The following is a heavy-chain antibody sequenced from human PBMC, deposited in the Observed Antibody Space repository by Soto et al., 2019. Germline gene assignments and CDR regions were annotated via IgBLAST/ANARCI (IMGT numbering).Heavy chain of an antibody. D-gene: IGHD5-12*01. CDR2: IYSGGST. V-gene: IGHV3-53*01. J-gene: IGHJ4*02. Sequence: EVQLVESGEGLIQPGGSLRLSCAASGFTVSSNYMSWVRQAPGKGLEWVSVIYSGGSTYYADSVKGRFTISRDNSKNTLYLQMNSLRAEDTAVYYCARGGEGDGYNWDYFDYWGQGTLVTVSS. CDR3: ARGGEGDGYNWDYFDY. CDR1: GFTVSSNY.